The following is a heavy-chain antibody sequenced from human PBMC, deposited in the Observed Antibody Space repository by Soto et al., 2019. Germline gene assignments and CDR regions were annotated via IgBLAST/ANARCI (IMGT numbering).Heavy chain of an antibody. CDR1: GYTFTSYG. V-gene: IGHV1-18*01. D-gene: IGHD6-19*01. CDR3: ARSSSGWHDAFDI. Sequence: GASVKVSCKASGYTFTSYGISWVLQAPGQGLELMGCISAYNGNTNYAQKLQGRVTMTTDTSTSTAYMELRSLRSDDTAVYYCARSSSGWHDAFDIWGQGTMVTVSS. J-gene: IGHJ3*02. CDR2: ISAYNGNT.